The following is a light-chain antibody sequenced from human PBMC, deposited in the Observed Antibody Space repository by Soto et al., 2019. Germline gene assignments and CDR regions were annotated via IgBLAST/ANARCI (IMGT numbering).Light chain of an antibody. J-gene: IGKJ3*01. CDR3: QHYGSSTFT. CDR2: AAS. V-gene: IGKV3-20*01. Sequence: EIVLTQSPGTLSLSPGERATLSCRASQSVSSGYLAWYQQKPGQAPGLLIYAASTRATGIADRFSGSGSGTDFTLTISRLEPEDFAVYYCQHYGSSTFTFGPGTKVDIK. CDR1: QSVSSGY.